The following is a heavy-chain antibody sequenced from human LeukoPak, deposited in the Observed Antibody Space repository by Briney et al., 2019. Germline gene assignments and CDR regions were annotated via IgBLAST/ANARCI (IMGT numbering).Heavy chain of an antibody. CDR3: ARDEWFGY. D-gene: IGHD3-10*01. CDR2: IYSSVST. Sequence: SETLSLTCTVSGGSVSSGSYYWSWIRQPPGKGLEWIGYIYSSVSTKYNTSLKSRVTISVDTSKNQVSLNLSSVTATDTAVYYSARDEWFGYWGQGTLVTVSS. J-gene: IGHJ4*02. CDR1: GGSVSSGSYY. V-gene: IGHV4-61*01.